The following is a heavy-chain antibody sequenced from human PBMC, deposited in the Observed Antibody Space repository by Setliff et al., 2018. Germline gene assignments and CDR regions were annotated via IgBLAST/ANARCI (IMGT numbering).Heavy chain of an antibody. D-gene: IGHD3-22*01. CDR3: ARSAWGSSGYYPYYFDY. CDR2: IYPGDSDT. J-gene: IGHJ4*02. Sequence: PGESLKISCQGSGYSFATYWIGWVRQMPGKGLEWMGIIYPGDSDTRYSPSLQGHVTISADKSITTAYLQWSSLKASDTAMYYCARSAWGSSGYYPYYFDYWGQGTLVTVSS. CDR1: GYSFATYW. V-gene: IGHV5-51*01.